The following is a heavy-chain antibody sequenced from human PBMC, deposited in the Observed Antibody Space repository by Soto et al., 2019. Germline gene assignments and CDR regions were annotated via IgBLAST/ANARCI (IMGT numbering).Heavy chain of an antibody. V-gene: IGHV4-34*01. J-gene: IGHJ4*02. CDR2: INHSGST. CDR1: GGSFSGYY. CDR3: ARLPEYSGGWYFDY. D-gene: IGHD6-19*01. Sequence: QVQLQQWGAGLLKPSETPSLTCAVYGGSFSGYYWSWIRQPPGKGLEWIGEINHSGSTNYNPSLKSLVTIAEDTSKDQFSRKLGSVTAADTAVYYCARLPEYSGGWYFDYWGQGTLVTVSS.